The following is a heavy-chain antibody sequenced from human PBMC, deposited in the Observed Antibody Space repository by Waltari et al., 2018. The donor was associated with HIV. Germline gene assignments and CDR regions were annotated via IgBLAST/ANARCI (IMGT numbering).Heavy chain of an antibody. V-gene: IGHV4-38-2*02. CDR2: IYRSGTT. CDR3: ARDQDYYDSSGYTCYAFDM. Sequence: QVQLQESGPGVVKPSETLSLTCTVSASSLRSGYYWGWTRPSPGKGLEWIGSIYRSGTTYYNPSLKSRVTISVNMSKNQFSLKLTSMTAADTALYYCARDQDYYDSSGYTCYAFDMWGPGTMVTVSS. J-gene: IGHJ3*02. D-gene: IGHD3-22*01. CDR1: ASSLRSGYY.